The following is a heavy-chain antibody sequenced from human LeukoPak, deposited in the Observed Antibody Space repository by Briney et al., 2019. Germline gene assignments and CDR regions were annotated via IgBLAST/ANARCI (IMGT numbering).Heavy chain of an antibody. D-gene: IGHD2-2*01. CDR1: GFTFATYT. J-gene: IGHJ3*02. CDR3: ARVPAANHDAFDI. CDR2: IGATQTYI. V-gene: IGHV3-21*01. Sequence: GGSLRLSCTGAGFTFATYTFNWVRQAPGKGLEWVASIGATQTYIYYADSVKGRFTVSRDNAEKSVYLQMNSLRAEDTAVYYCARVPAANHDAFDIWGQGTMVTVSS.